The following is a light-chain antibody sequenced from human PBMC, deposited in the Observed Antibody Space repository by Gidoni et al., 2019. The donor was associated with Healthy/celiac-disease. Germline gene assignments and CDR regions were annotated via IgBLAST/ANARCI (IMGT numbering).Light chain of an antibody. CDR2: WAS. V-gene: IGKV4-1*01. Sequence: DLVMTQSPDSPAASPGERATINCKSSQSVLYSSNNKNYLAWYQQKPGQPPKLLIYWASTRESGVPDRFSGSGSGTDFTLTISSLQAEDVAVYYCQQYYSTPPAFXQXTKVEIK. CDR3: QQYYSTPPA. J-gene: IGKJ1*01. CDR1: QSVLYSSNNKNY.